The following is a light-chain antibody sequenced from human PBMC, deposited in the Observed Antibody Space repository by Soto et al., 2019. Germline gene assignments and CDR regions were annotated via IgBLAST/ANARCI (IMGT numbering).Light chain of an antibody. V-gene: IGKV1-27*01. Sequence: DIQMTQSPSSLSASVGDRVTITCRPSQGISNYLAWYQQKPGKVPKLLIYAASTLQSGVPSRFSGSGSVTDFTLTISSLQPEDVATYYCQKYNSAPRTFGQGTKVEIK. CDR3: QKYNSAPRT. CDR2: AAS. J-gene: IGKJ1*01. CDR1: QGISNY.